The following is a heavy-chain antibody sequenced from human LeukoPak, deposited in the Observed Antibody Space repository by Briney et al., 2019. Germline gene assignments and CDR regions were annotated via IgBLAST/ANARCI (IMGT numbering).Heavy chain of an antibody. V-gene: IGHV3-23*01. Sequence: GGSLRLSCAASGLTFSSYAMSWVRQAPGKGLEWVSAISSTGGATYYADSVKGRFAISRDNSRNTVDLQMNSLRADDTAVYYCAKESPYTSPRNYYFDYWGQGALVTVSS. J-gene: IGHJ4*02. CDR3: AKESPYTSPRNYYFDY. CDR1: GLTFSSYA. D-gene: IGHD4-11*01. CDR2: ISSTGGAT.